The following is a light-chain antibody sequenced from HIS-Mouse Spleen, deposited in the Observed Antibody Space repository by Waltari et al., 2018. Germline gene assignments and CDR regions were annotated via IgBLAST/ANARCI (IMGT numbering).Light chain of an antibody. Sequence: SYVLTQPPSVSVAPGKTARITCGGNNIGSKSVHWYQQKPGPAPVLVVYDESDRPSGIPERFSGSNSGNTATLTISRVEAGDEADYYCQVWDSSSDHRVVFGGGTKLTVL. CDR3: QVWDSSSDHRVV. CDR1: NIGSKS. CDR2: DES. V-gene: IGLV3-21*03. J-gene: IGLJ2*01.